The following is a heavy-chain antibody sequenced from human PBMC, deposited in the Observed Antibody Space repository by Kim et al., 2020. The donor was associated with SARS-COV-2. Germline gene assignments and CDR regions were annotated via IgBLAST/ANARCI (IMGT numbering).Heavy chain of an antibody. V-gene: IGHV3-7*03. J-gene: IGHJ4*02. Sequence: GGSLRLSCAASGFTFSSYWMSWVRQAPGKGLEWVATIKRNGGKTYYVDSVKGRFTISRDNAKNTMSLQMNSLRAEDTAVYYCATEDTDGSLHWGQGTPVTVSS. CDR3: ATEDTDGSLH. CDR1: GFTFSSYW. CDR2: IKRNGGKT.